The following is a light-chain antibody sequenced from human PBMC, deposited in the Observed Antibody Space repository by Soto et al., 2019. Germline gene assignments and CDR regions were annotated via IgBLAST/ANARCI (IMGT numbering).Light chain of an antibody. CDR2: GVS. J-gene: IGLJ1*01. CDR3: SSYTSSITPYV. Sequence: QSALTQPASVSGSPGQSITISCSGTITDIGAYNYVSWYQQHPGKAPKLLIYGVSSRPSRVSNRFSGSKSGNAAYLTISGLQADDEAEYYRSSYTSSITPYVFGTGTKLTVL. V-gene: IGLV2-14*01. CDR1: ITDIGAYNY.